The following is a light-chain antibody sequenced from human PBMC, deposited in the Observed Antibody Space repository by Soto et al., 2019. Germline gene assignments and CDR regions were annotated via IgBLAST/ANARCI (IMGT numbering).Light chain of an antibody. CDR1: SSDVGGYKY. Sequence: QSALTQPASLSGSPGQSITISCTGTSSDVGGYKYVSWYQHHPGEAPKLIIYEVNKRPSGVPDRFSGSKSGNTASLTVSGLQAEDEADYYCSSYAGSSNVFGTGTKLTVL. CDR2: EVN. J-gene: IGLJ1*01. CDR3: SSYAGSSNV. V-gene: IGLV2-8*01.